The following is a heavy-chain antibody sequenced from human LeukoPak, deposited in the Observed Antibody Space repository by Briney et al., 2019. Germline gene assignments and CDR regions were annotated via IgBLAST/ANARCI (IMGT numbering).Heavy chain of an antibody. CDR1: GYTFTGYF. CDR3: ARDTPDYGDYEGWFDP. D-gene: IGHD4-17*01. Sequence: GASVKASCKTSGYTFTGYFIHWVRQAPGQGLEWMGWLNPNTGGTNYAQNFQGRVTMTSDTSISTAYMELRSLRSDDTAVYYCARDTPDYGDYEGWFDPWGQGTLVTVSS. CDR2: LNPNTGGT. V-gene: IGHV1-2*02. J-gene: IGHJ5*02.